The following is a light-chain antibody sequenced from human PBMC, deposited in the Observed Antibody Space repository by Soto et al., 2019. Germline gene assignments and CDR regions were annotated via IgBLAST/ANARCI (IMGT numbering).Light chain of an antibody. CDR2: EVS. V-gene: IGLV2-8*01. Sequence: QSALTQPPSASGSPGQSVTISCTGTSSDVGGYNYVSWYQQHPGKAPKLMIYEVSKRPSGVPDRFSGSKSGNTASLTVSGLQAEDEADYYCSSYAGRNNWVFGTGTKVTVL. J-gene: IGLJ1*01. CDR1: SSDVGGYNY. CDR3: SSYAGRNNWV.